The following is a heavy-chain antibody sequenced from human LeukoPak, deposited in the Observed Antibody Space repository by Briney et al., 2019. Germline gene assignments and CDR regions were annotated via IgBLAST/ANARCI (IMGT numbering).Heavy chain of an antibody. D-gene: IGHD3-9*01. CDR2: INHSGST. CDR3: ARGHRDYDILTGYYYNY. Sequence: SETLSLTCAVYGGSFSGYYWSWIRQPPGKGLEWIGEINHSGSTNYNPSLKSRVTLSVDTSKNQFSLRLSSVTAADTAVYYCARGHRDYDILTGYYYNYWGQGTLVTVSS. CDR1: GGSFSGYY. V-gene: IGHV4-34*01. J-gene: IGHJ4*02.